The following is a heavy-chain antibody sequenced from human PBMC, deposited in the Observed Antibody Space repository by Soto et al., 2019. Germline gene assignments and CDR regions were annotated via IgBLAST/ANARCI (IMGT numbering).Heavy chain of an antibody. D-gene: IGHD2-2*01. CDR1: GFTFTSSA. CDR2: IVVGSGNT. CDR3: AAESSTGWFDP. Sequence: QMQLVQSGPEVKKPGTSVKVSCKASGFTFTSSAVQWVRQARGQRLAWIGWIVVGSGNTNYAQKFQERGTITRDMSTSTADMELSSLRSEDTAVYYCAAESSTGWFDPWGQGTLVTVSS. V-gene: IGHV1-58*01. J-gene: IGHJ5*02.